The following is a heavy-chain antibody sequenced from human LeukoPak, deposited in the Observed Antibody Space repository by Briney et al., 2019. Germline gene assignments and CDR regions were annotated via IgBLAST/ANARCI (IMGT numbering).Heavy chain of an antibody. CDR3: ARSEPNWNYETLDY. V-gene: IGHV1-69*13. CDR2: IIPIFGTA. CDR1: GGTFSSYA. Sequence: GASVKVSCKASGGTFSSYAISWVRQAPGQGLEWMGGIIPIFGTANYAQKFQGRVTITADESTSTAYMELSSLRSEDTAGYYCARSEPNWNYETLDYWGQGTLVTVSS. J-gene: IGHJ4*02. D-gene: IGHD1-7*01.